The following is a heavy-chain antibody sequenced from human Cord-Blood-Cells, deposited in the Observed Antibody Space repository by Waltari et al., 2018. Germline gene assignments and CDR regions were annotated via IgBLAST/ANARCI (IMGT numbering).Heavy chain of an antibody. CDR2: INPNSGGT. Sequence: QLTLLQSGAEVKKPADSVKVSCKAPGTTCTANPIPLLRPPPGQGLEWMGWINPNSGGTNYAQKFQGWVTMTRDTSISTAYMELSRLRSDDTAVYYCARSGYCSSTSCYSDYWGQGTLVTVSS. V-gene: IGHV1-2*04. J-gene: IGHJ4*02. CDR1: GTTCTANP. CDR3: ARSGYCSSTSCYSDY. D-gene: IGHD2-2*01.